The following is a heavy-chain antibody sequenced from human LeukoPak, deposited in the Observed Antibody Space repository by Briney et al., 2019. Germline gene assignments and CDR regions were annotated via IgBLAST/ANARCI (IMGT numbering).Heavy chain of an antibody. J-gene: IGHJ4*02. CDR2: VAHDEKTI. V-gene: IGHV3-30*04. CDR3: ARDLSLVTVIYYFDY. Sequence: AGSLRLSCVASGFTFTGHSMHWVRQAPGQGLEWVAVVAHDEKTIFYADSLKGRFTVSRDNSKNTLYLQMNSLRAEDTAVYYCARDLSLVTVIYYFDYWGQGTLVTVSS. D-gene: IGHD3-22*01. CDR1: GFTFTGHS.